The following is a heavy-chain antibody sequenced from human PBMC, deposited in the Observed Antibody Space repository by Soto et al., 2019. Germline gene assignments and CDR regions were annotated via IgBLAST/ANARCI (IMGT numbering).Heavy chain of an antibody. CDR1: GGSISSSNW. Sequence: QVQLQESGPGLVKPSGTLSLTCAVSGGSISSSNWWSWVRQPPGKGLEWIGEIYHSGNTNYNPSLKSRVTMAVDKSRNQFSLKLSSVTAAYTAVYYCARRWGEGRVDYGGQGTLVTVSS. V-gene: IGHV4-4*02. CDR2: IYHSGNT. CDR3: ARRWGEGRVDY. J-gene: IGHJ4*02. D-gene: IGHD3-10*01.